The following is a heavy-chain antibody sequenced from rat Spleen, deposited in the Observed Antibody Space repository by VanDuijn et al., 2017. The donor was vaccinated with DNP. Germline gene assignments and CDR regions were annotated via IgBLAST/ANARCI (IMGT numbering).Heavy chain of an antibody. CDR3: TRGGTYYFDY. CDR2: IFYDDSRT. Sequence: EVQLVESGGGLVQPGRSLKLSCAASGFTFSNYYMAWVRQSPKKGLEWVAAIFYDDSRTYYRDSVRGRFTVSRDDATSTLYLQMDSLRSEDTATYYCTRGGTYYFDYWGQGVMVTVSS. CDR1: GFTFSNYY. V-gene: IGHV5S10*01. D-gene: IGHD1-11*01. J-gene: IGHJ2*01.